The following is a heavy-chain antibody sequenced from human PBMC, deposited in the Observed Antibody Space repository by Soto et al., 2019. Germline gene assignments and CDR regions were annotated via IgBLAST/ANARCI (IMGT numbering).Heavy chain of an antibody. Sequence: ASVKVSCKASGYSFINFDVSWVRQAAGQGLEWLGWMNPGSGKTGYASKFQGRVAMTRDASTGTSHLELSSLTTDDTAVYYCARMASAGTLNWFDPWGQGTLVTVSS. CDR3: ARMASAGTLNWFDP. CDR1: GYSFINFD. J-gene: IGHJ5*02. V-gene: IGHV1-8*02. CDR2: MNPGSGKT. D-gene: IGHD6-13*01.